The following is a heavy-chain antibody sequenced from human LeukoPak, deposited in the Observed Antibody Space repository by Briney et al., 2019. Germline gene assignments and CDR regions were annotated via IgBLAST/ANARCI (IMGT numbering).Heavy chain of an antibody. CDR3: ARDSGDGSGAYYAYGMDV. V-gene: IGHV3-21*01. CDR1: GFTFSSYN. J-gene: IGHJ6*02. D-gene: IGHD3-10*01. Sequence: GGSLRLSCAASGFTFSSYNMNWVRQAPGKGLEWVSSISRSSIYIYYEDSVKGRFTISRDNAENSLYLQMNSLRAEDTAVYYCARDSGDGSGAYYAYGMDVWGQGTTVTVSS. CDR2: ISRSSIYI.